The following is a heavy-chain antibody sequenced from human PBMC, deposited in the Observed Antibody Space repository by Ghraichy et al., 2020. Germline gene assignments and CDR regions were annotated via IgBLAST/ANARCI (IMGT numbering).Heavy chain of an antibody. J-gene: IGHJ6*02. V-gene: IGHV1-18*04. CDR1: GYTFTSYG. Sequence: ASVKVSCKASGYTFTSYGISWVRQAPGQGLEWMGWISAYNGNTNYAQKLQGRVTMTTDTSTSTAYMELRSLRSDDTAVYYCARDRDFWSGYYTAAVMDVWGQGTTVTVSS. CDR3: ARDRDFWSGYYTAAVMDV. CDR2: ISAYNGNT. D-gene: IGHD3-3*01.